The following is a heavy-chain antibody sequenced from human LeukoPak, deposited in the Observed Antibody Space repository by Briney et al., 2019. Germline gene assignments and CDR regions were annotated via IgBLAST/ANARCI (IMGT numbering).Heavy chain of an antibody. D-gene: IGHD6-19*01. Sequence: SETLSLTCTVSGGSISSYYWSWIRQPPGKGLEWIGYIYYSGSTNYNPSLKSRVTISVDTSKNQFSLKLSSVTAADTAVYYCARGRRSSGWYRGYFDYWGQGTLVTVSS. V-gene: IGHV4-59*12. J-gene: IGHJ4*02. CDR1: GGSISSYY. CDR3: ARGRRSSGWYRGYFDY. CDR2: IYYSGST.